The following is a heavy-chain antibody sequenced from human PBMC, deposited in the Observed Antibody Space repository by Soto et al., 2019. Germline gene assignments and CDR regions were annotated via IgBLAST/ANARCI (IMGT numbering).Heavy chain of an antibody. Sequence: EASVKVSCNAAGYTSTIYAMHCVRQAPGQRLEWMGWINVGNDNTKYSQKFQGRVTITRDTSASTAYMELSSLRSEDTAVYYCARPRAHCSGGSCYTEYFQHWGQGNLVTVSS. J-gene: IGHJ1*01. CDR2: INVGNDNT. CDR3: ARPRAHCSGGSCYTEYFQH. CDR1: GYTSTIYA. D-gene: IGHD2-15*01. V-gene: IGHV1-3*01.